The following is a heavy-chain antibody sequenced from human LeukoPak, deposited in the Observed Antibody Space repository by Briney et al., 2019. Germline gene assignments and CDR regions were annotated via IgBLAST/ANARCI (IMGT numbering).Heavy chain of an antibody. V-gene: IGHV3-13*01. CDR3: VRGALPGDNWYFDL. J-gene: IGHJ2*01. CDR2: FGSAADT. CDR1: GFPFSAYD. Sequence: GGSLRLSCATSGFPFSAYDMHWVRQAPGKGLEWVSAFGSAADTYYPGAVKGRFTISRDYAKNSLFLQMNSLRAGDTAVYFCVRGALPGDNWYFDLWGRGTLVTVSS.